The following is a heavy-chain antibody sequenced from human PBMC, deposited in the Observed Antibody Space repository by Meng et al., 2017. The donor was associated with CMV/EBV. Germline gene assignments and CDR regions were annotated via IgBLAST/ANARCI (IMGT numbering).Heavy chain of an antibody. V-gene: IGHV1-69*04. CDR2: IIPILGIA. CDR1: GYTFTGYY. J-gene: IGHJ3*02. D-gene: IGHD3-16*01. CDR3: ARDSGRLRLGELPFDAFDI. Sequence: SVKVSCKASGYTFTGYYVHWVRQAPGQGLEWMGRIIPILGIANYAQKFQGRVTITADKSTSTAYMELSSLRSEDTAVYYCARDSGRLRLGELPFDAFDIWGQGTMVTVSS.